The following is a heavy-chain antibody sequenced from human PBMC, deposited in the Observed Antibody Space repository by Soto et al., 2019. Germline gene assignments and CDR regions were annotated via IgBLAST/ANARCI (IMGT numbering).Heavy chain of an antibody. CDR1: GFTFSNAW. Sequence: GGSLRLSCAASGFTFSNAWMSWVRQAPGKGLEWVGRIKSKKDGGATDFAAPVKGRFAISRDDSKNTLYLQMNSLKTEDTAVYFCTTDYYDATGYYGYFQYWGQGALVTVSS. D-gene: IGHD3-22*01. CDR2: IKSKKDGGAT. J-gene: IGHJ1*01. V-gene: IGHV3-15*01. CDR3: TTDYYDATGYYGYFQY.